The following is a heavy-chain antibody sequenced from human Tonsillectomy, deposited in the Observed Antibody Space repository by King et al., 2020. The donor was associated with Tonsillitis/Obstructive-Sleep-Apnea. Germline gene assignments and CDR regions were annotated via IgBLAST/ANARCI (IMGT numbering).Heavy chain of an antibody. D-gene: IGHD3-10*01. V-gene: IGHV3-23*04. CDR3: AKAMVQGIIITIFDY. J-gene: IGHJ4*02. CDR1: GITFSSYA. Sequence: VQLVESGGGLVQPGGSLRLSCAASGITFSSYAMSWVRQAPGKGPEWVSTISWGCGSTYYADSLKGRFTISRDNSKNTLYLQMNSLGAEDTAVYYCAKAMVQGIIITIFDYWGQGTLVTVSS. CDR2: ISWGCGST.